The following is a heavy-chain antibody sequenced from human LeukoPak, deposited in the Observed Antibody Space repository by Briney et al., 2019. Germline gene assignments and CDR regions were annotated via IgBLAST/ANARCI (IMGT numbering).Heavy chain of an antibody. CDR2: LSGSGDRT. J-gene: IGHJ4*02. V-gene: IGHV3-23*01. Sequence: GGSLRLSCAASGFTFSSYAMSWVRQAPGKGLEWVSGLSGSGDRTHDADSVKGRFTISRDNSKNTVYLQMNSLRADDTAVYYCAKERSSGWPFDYWGQGTLVTVSS. CDR3: AKERSSGWPFDY. CDR1: GFTFSSYA. D-gene: IGHD6-19*01.